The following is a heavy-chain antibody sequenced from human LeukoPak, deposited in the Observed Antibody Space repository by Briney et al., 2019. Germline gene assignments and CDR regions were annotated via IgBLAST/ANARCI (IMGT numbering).Heavy chain of an antibody. CDR3: ARLEYSYGQGGGYYFDY. J-gene: IGHJ4*02. Sequence: PSETLSLTCTVSGGSISSYYWSWIRQPPGKGLEWIGYIYYRGSTNYNPSLKSRVTISVDTSKNQFSLKLSSVTAADTAVYYCARLEYSYGQGGGYYFDYWGQGTLVTVSS. CDR1: GGSISSYY. V-gene: IGHV4-59*08. CDR2: IYYRGST. D-gene: IGHD5-18*01.